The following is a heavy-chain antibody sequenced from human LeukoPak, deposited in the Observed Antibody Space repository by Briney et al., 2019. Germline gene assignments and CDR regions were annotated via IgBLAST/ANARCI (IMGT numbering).Heavy chain of an antibody. V-gene: IGHV1-24*01. Sequence: ASVKVSCKVSGYTLTELSMHWVRQAPGKGLEWVGGFDPEDGETIYAQKFQGRVTMTEDTSTDTAYMELSSLRSEDTAVYYCATRLGDIRELQVDYWGQGTLVTVSS. D-gene: IGHD1-26*01. CDR2: FDPEDGET. J-gene: IGHJ4*02. CDR3: ATRLGDIRELQVDY. CDR1: GYTLTELS.